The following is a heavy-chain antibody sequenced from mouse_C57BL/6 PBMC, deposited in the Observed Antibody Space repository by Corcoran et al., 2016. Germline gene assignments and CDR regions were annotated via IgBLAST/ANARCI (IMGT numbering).Heavy chain of an antibody. Sequence: DVQLQESGPDLVKHSQSLSLTCSVNGYSITSGYYWNWIRQFPGNKLEWMGYISYDGSNNYNPSLKNRISITRDKSKNQFFLKLNSVTTEDTATYYCASDWDGYCFAYWGQGTLVTVSA. CDR2: ISYDGSN. CDR1: GYSITSGYY. J-gene: IGHJ3*01. V-gene: IGHV3-6*01. CDR3: ASDWDGYCFAY. D-gene: IGHD2-3*01.